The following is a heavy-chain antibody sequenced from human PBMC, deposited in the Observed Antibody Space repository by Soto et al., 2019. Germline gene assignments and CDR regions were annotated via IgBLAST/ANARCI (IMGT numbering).Heavy chain of an antibody. J-gene: IGHJ4*02. CDR3: ACPRQDDGRRAYDY. CDR1: GNNFTTEL. D-gene: IGHD2-21*01. CDR2: IDPSDSYT. V-gene: IGHV5-10-1*01. Sequence: GAAMQSSDEGFGNNFTTELQTRVPPMAGRGLEWRGRIDPSDSYTNYSPSFQGHVTISADRSTNTAYLEWRSLKASDSAIYYCACPRQDDGRRAYDYWGQGSLVTVSA.